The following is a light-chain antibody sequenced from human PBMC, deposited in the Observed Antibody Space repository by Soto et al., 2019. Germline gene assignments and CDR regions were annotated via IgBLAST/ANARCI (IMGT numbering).Light chain of an antibody. CDR3: CSHAGRSTYV. CDR2: EAI. V-gene: IGLV2-23*01. Sequence: QSALTQPASVSGSPGQSITLSCTGTSSDVGTYNLVSWYQQHPGKAPKLLIYEAIKRPSGVSNHFSGSKYGNTASLTISGLQAENEAHYYCCSHAGRSTYVFGSGTKVTV. CDR1: SSDVGTYNL. J-gene: IGLJ1*01.